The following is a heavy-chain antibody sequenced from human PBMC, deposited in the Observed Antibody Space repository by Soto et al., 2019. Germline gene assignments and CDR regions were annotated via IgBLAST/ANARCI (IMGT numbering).Heavy chain of an antibody. J-gene: IGHJ4*01. CDR2: ISSSSSTI. V-gene: IGHV3-48*02. Sequence: VQLVESGGGLVQPGGSLRLSCAVSGFILSSYSMNWVRQAPGKGLEWISYISSSSSTIYYADSVKGRFTISRDNAKNSLYLQMNSLRDEDTAVYYCATDRDTIFGVVTPYFDYWGQGTLVTVSS. D-gene: IGHD3-3*01. CDR3: ATDRDTIFGVVTPYFDY. CDR1: GFILSSYS.